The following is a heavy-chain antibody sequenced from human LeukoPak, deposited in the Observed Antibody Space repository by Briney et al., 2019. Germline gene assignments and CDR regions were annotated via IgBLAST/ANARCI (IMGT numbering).Heavy chain of an antibody. J-gene: IGHJ5*02. V-gene: IGHV3-23*01. CDR1: GFTFSSYA. D-gene: IGHD6-13*01. CDR2: ILCGGDSA. CDR3: AREGPQTYSSSWYVPRFDP. Sequence: GGSLRLSCAASGFTFSSYAMSWVRQAPGKGLEWVSSILCGGDSAYYADSVKGRCTISRDNSKNTLYLQMNSLRAEDTAVYYCAREGPQTYSSSWYVPRFDPWGQGTLVTVSS.